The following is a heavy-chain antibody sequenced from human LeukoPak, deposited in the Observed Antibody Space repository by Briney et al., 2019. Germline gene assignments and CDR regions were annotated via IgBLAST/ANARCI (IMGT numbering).Heavy chain of an antibody. V-gene: IGHV4-61*01. D-gene: IGHD3-22*01. Sequence: SETLSLTCTVSGASISSGSYYWSWIRQPPGKGLEWIGDIYYSGSTNYNPSLKSRVTISVDTSKNQFSLKLSSVTAADTAVYYCARVYYDSSGYYALYYFDYWGQGTLVTVSS. CDR3: ARVYYDSSGYYALYYFDY. CDR2: IYYSGST. CDR1: GASISSGSYY. J-gene: IGHJ4*02.